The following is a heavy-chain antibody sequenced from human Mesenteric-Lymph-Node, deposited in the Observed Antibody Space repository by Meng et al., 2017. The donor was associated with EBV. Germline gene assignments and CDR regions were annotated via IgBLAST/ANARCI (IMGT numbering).Heavy chain of an antibody. CDR3: VRGLGGSGNYYFDY. CDR1: GASISSSNW. Sequence: QVQLQESGPGLVKPSGTLSLTCAVSGASISSSNWWSWVRQTPGKGLEWIGEVFHSGSTNYNPSLKSRVTISVDKSKNQFSLEVTSVTAADAAVYYCVRGLGGSGNYYFDYWGQGTLVTVSS. D-gene: IGHD3-10*01. J-gene: IGHJ4*02. CDR2: VFHSGST. V-gene: IGHV4-4*02.